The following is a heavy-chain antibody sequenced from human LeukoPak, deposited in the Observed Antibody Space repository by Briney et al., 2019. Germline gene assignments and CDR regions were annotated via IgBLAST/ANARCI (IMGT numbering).Heavy chain of an antibody. V-gene: IGHV1-18*01. CDR3: ARDEGTTGTTFQDY. CDR1: GYTFTSYG. J-gene: IGHJ4*02. D-gene: IGHD1-1*01. Sequence: ASVKVSCKASGYTFTSYGISWVRQAPGQGLEWMGWISAYNGNTNYAQKLQGRVTMTTDTSTSTAYMELRSLRSDDTAVYYCARDEGTTGTTFQDYWGQGTLVTVSS. CDR2: ISAYNGNT.